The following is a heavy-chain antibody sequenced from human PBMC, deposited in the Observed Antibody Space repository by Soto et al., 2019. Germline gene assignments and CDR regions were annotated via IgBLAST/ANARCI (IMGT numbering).Heavy chain of an antibody. J-gene: IGHJ6*02. Sequence: EVQLVESGGGLVQPGGSLRLSCAASGFTLSTYWMSWVRQAPGKGLEWVANIKQDGSEQYYVDSVRGRFTISRDNAKNLLYLQMNSLRAEDTAMYYCARGGWSSGSCHTPVEYYGLDVWGQGTTVTVSS. CDR3: ARGGWSSGSCHTPVEYYGLDV. CDR2: IKQDGSEQ. D-gene: IGHD2-15*01. CDR1: GFTLSTYW. V-gene: IGHV3-7*05.